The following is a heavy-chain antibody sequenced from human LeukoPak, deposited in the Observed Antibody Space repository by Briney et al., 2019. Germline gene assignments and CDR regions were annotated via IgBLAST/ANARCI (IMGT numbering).Heavy chain of an antibody. CDR2: IYYSGST. CDR3: ARWQVVSNVFDI. V-gene: IGHV4-39*07. Sequence: SGTLSLTCSVSGGSITSSNYYWGWIRQPPGKGPEWMGSIYYSGSTYYNPSLKSRVTISVDTSKTQLSLKLSSVTAADTAVYYCARWQVVSNVFDIWGQGTMVTVS. CDR1: GGSITSSNYY. J-gene: IGHJ3*02. D-gene: IGHD5/OR15-5a*01.